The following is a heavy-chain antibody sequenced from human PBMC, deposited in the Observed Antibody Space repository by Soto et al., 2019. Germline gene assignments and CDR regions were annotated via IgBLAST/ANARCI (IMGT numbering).Heavy chain of an antibody. CDR2: IDISGTIK. V-gene: IGHV3-11*01. D-gene: IGHD2-15*01. Sequence: GGSPGLPCSASGFTLSYYYMTRIRQASGQGLGWVSYIDISGTIKYYPSPLKGRFTIPTDNTKNPLSLQMNHLGARGNAIYFCARIEGERSGGSCYYGGFDYWGQGAMVTVSS. J-gene: IGHJ4*02. CDR3: ARIEGERSGGSCYYGGFDY. CDR1: GFTLSYYY.